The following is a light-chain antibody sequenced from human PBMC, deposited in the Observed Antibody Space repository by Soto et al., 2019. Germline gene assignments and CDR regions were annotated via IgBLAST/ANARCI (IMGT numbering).Light chain of an antibody. CDR2: DVT. V-gene: IGLV2-14*01. CDR3: SSYRSSSTFVV. CDR1: SSDVGGYNY. J-gene: IGLJ2*01. Sequence: QSALTQPASVSGSPGQSITISCTGTSSDVGGYNYVSWYQQHPGKAPKLMIYDVTNRPSGVSNRFSGSKSGNTASLTISGRQAEDEADYYCSSYRSSSTFVVFGGGTKVTVL.